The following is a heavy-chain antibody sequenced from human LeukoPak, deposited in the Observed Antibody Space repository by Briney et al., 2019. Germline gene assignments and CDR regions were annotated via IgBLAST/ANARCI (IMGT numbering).Heavy chain of an antibody. CDR3: ARGGPTVTSLDY. Sequence: PSETLSLTCTVSGGSISSSSYYWGWIRQPPGKGLEWIGSIYYSGSTNYNPSLNRRVTMSVDTSKNQFSLKLSSVTAADTAVYYCARGGPTVTSLDYWGQGTLVTVSS. V-gene: IGHV4-39*07. CDR2: IYYSGST. J-gene: IGHJ4*02. D-gene: IGHD4-11*01. CDR1: GGSISSSSYY.